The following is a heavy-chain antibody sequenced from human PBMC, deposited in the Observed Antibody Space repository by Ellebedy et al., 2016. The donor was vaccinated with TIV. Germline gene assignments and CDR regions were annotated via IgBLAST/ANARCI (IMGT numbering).Heavy chain of an antibody. Sequence: MPEGSLRLSCTVSGASVSTTSYYWVSFRQRPGKGLAWIGSFSYGGPTYYNPSLKTLVTITVDTSKNQFSVRLNSVTAADTAVYYCARDPALPRGRFDTWGQGTLVTVSS. CDR2: FSYGGPT. V-gene: IGHV4-39*07. J-gene: IGHJ5*02. CDR3: ARDPALPRGRFDT. CDR1: GASVSTTSYY.